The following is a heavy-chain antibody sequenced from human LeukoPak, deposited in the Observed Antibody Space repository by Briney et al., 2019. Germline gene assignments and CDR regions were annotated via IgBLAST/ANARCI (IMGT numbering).Heavy chain of an antibody. D-gene: IGHD6-25*01. V-gene: IGHV4-59*08. CDR1: GASMNTYY. CDR2: ISSTGST. CDR3: ARHSATYGSGA. Sequence: SETLSLTCTVSGASMNTYYWTWIRQSPGKGLEWIGYISSTGSTNYNPSLKSRVTISLDTSKNQFSLELSSVTATDTAMYYCARHSATYGSGAWGQGTPVTVSS. J-gene: IGHJ5*02.